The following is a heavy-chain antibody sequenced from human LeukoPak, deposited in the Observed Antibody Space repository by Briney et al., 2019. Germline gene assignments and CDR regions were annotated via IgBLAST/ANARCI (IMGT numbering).Heavy chain of an antibody. CDR3: AATMVRGVHTHFDY. V-gene: IGHV4-59*01. CDR2: IYYSGST. CDR1: GGSISSYY. Sequence: SETLSLTCTVSGGSISSYYWSWIRQPPGKGLEWIGYIYYSGSTKYKPSLKSRVTISVDTSKNQFSLKLSSVTAADTAVYYCAATMVRGVHTHFDYWGQGTLVTVSS. D-gene: IGHD3-10*01. J-gene: IGHJ4*02.